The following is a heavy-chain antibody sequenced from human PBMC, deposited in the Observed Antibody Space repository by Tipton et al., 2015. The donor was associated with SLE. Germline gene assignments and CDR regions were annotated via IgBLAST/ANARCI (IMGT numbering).Heavy chain of an antibody. CDR2: ISYDGSNK. CDR3: ASGELSGYYFDY. V-gene: IGHV3-30*04. Sequence: SLRLSCAASGFTFSSYAMHWVRQVPGKGLEWVAVISYDGSNKYYADSVKGRFTISRDNSKNTLYLQMNSLRAEDTAVYYCASGELSGYYFDYWGQGTLVTVSP. CDR1: GFTFSSYA. D-gene: IGHD3-16*02. J-gene: IGHJ4*02.